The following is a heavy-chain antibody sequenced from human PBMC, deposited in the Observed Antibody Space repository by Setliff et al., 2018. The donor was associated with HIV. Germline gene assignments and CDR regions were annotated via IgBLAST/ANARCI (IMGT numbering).Heavy chain of an antibody. D-gene: IGHD2-15*01. CDR3: ARGGRSDGYHIAS. V-gene: IGHV4-61*10. Sequence: SETLSLTCTVSGGSISNGSYYWSWIRQPAGKGLEWIGYIYHYGSPNYNPSLQSRVTLSVDTSKNQFSLTLTSVTAADTAVYYCARGGRSDGYHIASWGQGILVTVSS. CDR2: IYHYGSP. J-gene: IGHJ4*02. CDR1: GGSISNGSYY.